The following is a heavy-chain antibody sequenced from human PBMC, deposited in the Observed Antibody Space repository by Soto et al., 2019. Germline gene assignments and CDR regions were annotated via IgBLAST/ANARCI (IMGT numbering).Heavy chain of an antibody. J-gene: IGHJ4*02. V-gene: IGHV1-69*13. CDR1: GGTFSSYA. D-gene: IGHD2-15*01. CDR2: IIPIFGTA. Sequence: SVKVSCKASGGTFSSYAISWVRRAPGQGLEWMGGIIPIFGTANYAQKFQGRVTITADESTSTAYMELSSLRSEDTAVYYCTGGYCSGGSCYSVPFDYWGQRTLVTVSS. CDR3: TGGYCSGGSCYSVPFDY.